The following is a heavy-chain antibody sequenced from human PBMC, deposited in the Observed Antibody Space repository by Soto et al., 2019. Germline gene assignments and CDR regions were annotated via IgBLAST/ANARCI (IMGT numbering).Heavy chain of an antibody. CDR3: ARYIPGVRYYGMDV. J-gene: IGHJ6*02. Sequence: GGSLRLSCAASGFTFSSYAMKWVRLAPGKGLEWVSLIGESGTPTYYADSVKGLFTISRDNSGNTLFLEMYSLRAEDTAVYYCARYIPGVRYYGMDVWGQGTTVTVSS. V-gene: IGHV3-23*01. CDR1: GFTFSSYA. CDR2: IGESGTPT. D-gene: IGHD2-2*01.